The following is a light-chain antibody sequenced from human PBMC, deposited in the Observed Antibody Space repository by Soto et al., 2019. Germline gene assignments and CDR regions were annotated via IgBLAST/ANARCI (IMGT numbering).Light chain of an antibody. CDR1: RSVSNH. CDR3: QQSNNWPPWA. CDR2: GAS. Sequence: EIVMTQSPATVSVSPGERATVSCWASRSVSNHLAWFQQIPGQAPRLLIYGASTRATGVPARFSASGSGTEFTLTISSLQSEDFAVYFCQQSNNWPPWAFGQGTKVDIK. J-gene: IGKJ1*01. V-gene: IGKV3-15*01.